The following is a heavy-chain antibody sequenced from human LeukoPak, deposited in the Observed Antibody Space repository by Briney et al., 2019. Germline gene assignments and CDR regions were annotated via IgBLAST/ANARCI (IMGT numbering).Heavy chain of an antibody. CDR1: GGTFSSYA. J-gene: IGHJ6*03. Sequence: ASVKVSCKASGGTFSSYAISWVRQAPGQGLEWTGRIIPIFGTANYAQKFQGRVTITTDESTSTAYMELSSLRSEDTAVYYCARATYYYDSSARGVYYYYMDVWGKGTTVTVSS. D-gene: IGHD3-22*01. CDR2: IIPIFGTA. CDR3: ARATYYYDSSARGVYYYYMDV. V-gene: IGHV1-69*05.